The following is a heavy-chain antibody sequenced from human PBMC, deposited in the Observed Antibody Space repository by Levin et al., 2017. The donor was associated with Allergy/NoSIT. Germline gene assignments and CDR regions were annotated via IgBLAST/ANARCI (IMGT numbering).Heavy chain of an antibody. D-gene: IGHD3-22*01. V-gene: IGHV4-30-4*01. Sequence: SETLSLTCTVSGGSISSGDYYWSWIRQPPGKGLEWIGYIYYSGSTYYNPSLKSRVTISVDTSKNQFSLKLSSVTAADTAVYYCARDWHYYDSSAITGRGYGMDVWGQGTTVTVSS. J-gene: IGHJ6*02. CDR1: GGSISSGDYY. CDR2: IYYSGST. CDR3: ARDWHYYDSSAITGRGYGMDV.